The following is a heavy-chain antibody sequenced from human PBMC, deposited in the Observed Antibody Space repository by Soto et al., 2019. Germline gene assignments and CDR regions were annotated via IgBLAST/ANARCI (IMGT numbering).Heavy chain of an antibody. CDR1: GFTFSSYG. CDR3: AKDSRIAAAGDYYYYGMDV. V-gene: IGHV3-23*01. CDR2: ISGSGGST. J-gene: IGHJ6*02. Sequence: SGGSLRLSCAASGFTFSSYGMHWARQAPGKGLEWVSAISGSGGSTYYADSVKGRFTISRDNSKNTLYLQMNSLRAEDTAVYYCAKDSRIAAAGDYYYYGMDVWGQGTTVTVSS. D-gene: IGHD6-13*01.